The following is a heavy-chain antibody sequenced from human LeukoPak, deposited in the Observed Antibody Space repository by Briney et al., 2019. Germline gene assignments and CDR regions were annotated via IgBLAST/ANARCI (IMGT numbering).Heavy chain of an antibody. CDR3: ARDYYYDSSGPTPTIDY. CDR1: GGSISSYY. D-gene: IGHD3-22*01. CDR2: IYYSGST. V-gene: IGHV4-59*01. Sequence: SETLSLTCTVSGGSISSYYWSWIRQPPGKGLEWIGYIYYSGSTNHNPSLKSRVTISVDTSKNQFSLKLSSVTAADTAVYYCARDYYYDSSGPTPTIDYWGQGTLVTVSS. J-gene: IGHJ4*02.